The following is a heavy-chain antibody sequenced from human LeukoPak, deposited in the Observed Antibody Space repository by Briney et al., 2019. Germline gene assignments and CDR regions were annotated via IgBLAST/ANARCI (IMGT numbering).Heavy chain of an antibody. CDR2: ISSSGSYI. CDR3: ARVSCSGGSCYESNFDY. V-gene: IGHV3-21*01. D-gene: IGHD2-15*01. J-gene: IGHJ4*02. CDR1: GFTFSSYS. Sequence: GGSLRLSCAASGFTFSSYSMNWVRQAPGKGLEWVSSISSSGSYIYYADSVKGRFTISRDNAKNSLYLQMNSLRAEDTAVYYCARVSCSGGSCYESNFDYWGQGTRVTVSS.